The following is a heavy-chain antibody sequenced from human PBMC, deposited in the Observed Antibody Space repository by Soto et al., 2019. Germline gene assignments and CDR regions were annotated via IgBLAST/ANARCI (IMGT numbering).Heavy chain of an antibody. J-gene: IGHJ5*02. CDR2: INHSGST. V-gene: IGHV4-34*01. CDR1: GGSLSGYY. Sequence: PSETLSLTCAVYGGSLSGYYWSWIRQPPGKGLEWIGEINHSGSTNYNPSLKSRVTISVDTSKNQFSLKLSSVTAADTAVYYCARAWSLLLGWFDPWGQGTLVTVSS. D-gene: IGHD3-22*01. CDR3: ARAWSLLLGWFDP.